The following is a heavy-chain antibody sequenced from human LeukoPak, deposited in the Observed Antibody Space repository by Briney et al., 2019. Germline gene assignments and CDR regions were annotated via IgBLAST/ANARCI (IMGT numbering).Heavy chain of an antibody. V-gene: IGHV3-48*04. CDR3: ARDPVSYGSGSPLRNGHNWFDP. CDR2: ISSLGGTI. Sequence: GGSLRLSCAASGFTFSSYSMNWVRQAPGEGLEWVSYISSLGGTIYYADSVKGRFTISRDNAKNSLYLQMNSLRAEDTAVYYCARDPVSYGSGSPLRNGHNWFDPWGQGTLVTVSS. D-gene: IGHD3-10*01. J-gene: IGHJ5*02. CDR1: GFTFSSYS.